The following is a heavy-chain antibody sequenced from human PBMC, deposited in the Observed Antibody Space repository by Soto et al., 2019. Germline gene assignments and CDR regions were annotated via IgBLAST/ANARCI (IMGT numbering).Heavy chain of an antibody. J-gene: IGHJ6*02. CDR2: INHSGST. V-gene: IGHV4-34*01. CDR3: ARGVSVVVPAAISGLWYYYYGMDV. D-gene: IGHD2-2*02. Sequence: QVQLQQWGAGLLKPSETLSLTCAIYGGSFSGYYWSWIRQPPGKGLEWIGEINHSGSTNYNPSLKSRVTISVDTSKNQFSLKLSSVTAADTAVYYCARGVSVVVPAAISGLWYYYYGMDVWGQGTTVTVSS. CDR1: GGSFSGYY.